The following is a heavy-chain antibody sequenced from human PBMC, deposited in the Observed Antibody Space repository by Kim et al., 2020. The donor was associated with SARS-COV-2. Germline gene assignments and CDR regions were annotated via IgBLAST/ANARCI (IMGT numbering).Heavy chain of an antibody. CDR1: GFTFSRYG. Sequence: GGSLRLSCAASGFTFSRYGMHWVRQAPGKGLEWVAVISYDGSNKYYADSVKGRFTISRDNSKNTLYLQMNSLRAEDTAVYYCAKGGETAMVDYYFDYWGQGTLVTVSS. CDR2: ISYDGSNK. CDR3: AKGGETAMVDYYFDY. D-gene: IGHD5-18*01. V-gene: IGHV3-30*18. J-gene: IGHJ4*02.